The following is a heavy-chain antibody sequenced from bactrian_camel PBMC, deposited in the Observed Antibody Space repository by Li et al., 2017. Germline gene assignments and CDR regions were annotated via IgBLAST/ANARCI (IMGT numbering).Heavy chain of an antibody. CDR3: AADDVMGQRCPDEFGY. V-gene: IGHV3S1*01. D-gene: IGHD1*01. CDR2: IVIRDGRT. CDR1: GYTSRSNC. J-gene: IGHJ6*01. Sequence: HVQLVESGGGLVQAGGSLRLSCTVAGYTSRSNCLGWFRRTDEQEREGLAAIVIRDGRTYIADSVKGRFTISQDSTKNTLFLQMNSLKPEDTAMYYCAADDVMGQRCPDEFGYWGQGTQVTVS.